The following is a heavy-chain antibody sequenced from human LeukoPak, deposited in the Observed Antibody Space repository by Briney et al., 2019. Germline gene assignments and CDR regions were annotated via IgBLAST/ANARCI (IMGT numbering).Heavy chain of an antibody. CDR1: GFTFSSYW. D-gene: IGHD6-19*01. CDR3: TTVRSFWSWGC. J-gene: IGHJ4*02. CDR2: IKSKVNGETT. Sequence: GGSLRLSCAASGFTFSSYWMSWVRQAPGKGLEWVGRIKSKVNGETTDYAAPVKGRFTISRDDSKNTLYLQMNSLKTEDTAVYYCTTVRSFWSWGCWGQGILVTVSS. V-gene: IGHV3-15*01.